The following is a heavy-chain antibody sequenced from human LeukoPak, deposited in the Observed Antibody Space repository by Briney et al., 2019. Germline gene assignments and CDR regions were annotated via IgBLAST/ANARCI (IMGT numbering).Heavy chain of an antibody. V-gene: IGHV4-61*02. CDR2: IYTSGST. J-gene: IGHJ1*01. CDR1: GGSISSGSYY. D-gene: IGHD1-26*01. Sequence: TLSLTCTVSGGSISSGSYYWTWIRQPAGKGLEWIGRIYTSGSTNYNPSLKSRVTISVHTSNNQFSLRLSSVTAADTAVYYCARATGGGSYGYSQHWGQGILVTVSS. CDR3: ARATGGGSYGYSQH.